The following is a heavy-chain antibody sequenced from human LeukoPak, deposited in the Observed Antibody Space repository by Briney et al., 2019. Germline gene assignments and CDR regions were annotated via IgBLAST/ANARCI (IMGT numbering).Heavy chain of an antibody. CDR3: AKTCSSTSCYPAFDI. J-gene: IGHJ3*02. CDR2: ISGSGGST. CDR1: GFTFSSYA. V-gene: IGHV3-23*01. D-gene: IGHD2-2*01. Sequence: GGSLRLSCAASGFTFSSYAISWVRQAPGKGLEWVSAISGSGGSTYYADSVKGRFTISRDNSKNTLYLQMNSLRAEDTAVYYCAKTCSSTSCYPAFDIWGQGAMVTVSA.